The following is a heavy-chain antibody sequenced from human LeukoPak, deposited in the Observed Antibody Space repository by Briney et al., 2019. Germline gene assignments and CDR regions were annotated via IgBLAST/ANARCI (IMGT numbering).Heavy chain of an antibody. CDR3: ARPISAGSLYAFDI. J-gene: IGHJ3*02. CDR1: GFTFTTYW. CDR2: IYPGDFDT. D-gene: IGHD6-13*01. V-gene: IGHV5-51*01. Sequence: GESLKISCVASGFTFTTYWIAWVRQVPGKGLEWMGIIYPGDFDTRYSPSFEGQVTISADTIIKTVYLQWGSLKASDTAMYYCARPISAGSLYAFDIWGQGTMVTVSS.